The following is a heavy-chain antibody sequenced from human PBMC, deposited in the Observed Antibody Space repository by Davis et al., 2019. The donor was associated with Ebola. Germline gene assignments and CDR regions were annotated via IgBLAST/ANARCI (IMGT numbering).Heavy chain of an antibody. Sequence: ASVKVSCKASGYTFTSYGISWVRQAPGQGLEWMGWISAYNGNTNYAQKLQGRVTMTTDTSTSTAYMELRSLRSDDTAVYYCARVIRWGGANNWFDPWGQGTLVTVSS. D-gene: IGHD2-21*01. V-gene: IGHV1-18*01. CDR1: GYTFTSYG. CDR3: ARVIRWGGANNWFDP. CDR2: ISAYNGNT. J-gene: IGHJ5*02.